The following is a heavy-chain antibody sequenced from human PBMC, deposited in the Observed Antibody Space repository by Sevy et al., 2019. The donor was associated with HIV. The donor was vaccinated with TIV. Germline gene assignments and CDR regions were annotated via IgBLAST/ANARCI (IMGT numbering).Heavy chain of an antibody. D-gene: IGHD3-16*01. CDR2: INPKSGGT. CDR1: GYTFTGYY. Sequence: ASVKVSCKASGYTFTGYYMHWVRQAPGQGLEWMGWINPKSGGTNYAQKFQGRVTMTRDTSISKAYMELSRLRSDDTAVYYCALPGDDYVWGSGLDPWGQGTLVTVSS. CDR3: ALPGDDYVWGSGLDP. J-gene: IGHJ5*02. V-gene: IGHV1-2*02.